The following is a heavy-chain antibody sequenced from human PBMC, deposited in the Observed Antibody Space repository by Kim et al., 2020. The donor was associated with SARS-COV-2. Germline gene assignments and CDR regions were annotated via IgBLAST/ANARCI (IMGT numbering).Heavy chain of an antibody. V-gene: IGHV4-59*13. CDR3: ARLTLWFRDSPTPYFDY. CDR1: GGSISSYY. CDR2: IYYSGST. Sequence: SETLSLTCTVSGGSISSYYWSWIRQPPGKGLEWIGYIYYSGSTNYNPSLKSRVTISVDTSKNQFSLKLSSVTAADTAVYYCARLTLWFRDSPTPYFDYWGQGTLVTVSS. D-gene: IGHD3-10*01. J-gene: IGHJ4*02.